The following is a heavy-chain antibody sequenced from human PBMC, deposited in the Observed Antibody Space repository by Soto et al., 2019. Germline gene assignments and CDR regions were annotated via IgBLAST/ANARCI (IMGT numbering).Heavy chain of an antibody. V-gene: IGHV1-69*01. CDR2: IITIFGTA. D-gene: IGHD3-16*02. J-gene: IGHJ4*02. CDR1: GGTFSSYA. CDR3: ARGHYDYVWGSYRYMLDY. Sequence: QVQLVQSGAEVKKPGSSVKVSCKASGGTFSSYAISWVRQAPGQGLEWMGGIITIFGTANYAQKFQGRVTITADESTSTAYMELSSLRSEDTAVYYCARGHYDYVWGSYRYMLDYWGQGTLVTVSS.